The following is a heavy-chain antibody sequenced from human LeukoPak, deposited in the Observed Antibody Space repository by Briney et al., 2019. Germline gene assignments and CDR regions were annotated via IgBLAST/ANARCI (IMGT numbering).Heavy chain of an antibody. CDR3: VRVVTTGSGWYHFDN. Sequence: WGALRLSRASAGISITYHHIELVRPGPGQGVGWIGRNANTKPNSCTTQYAASVRGRFTISRDDSQNSLYLHLNSLRTEDTAVYYCVRVVTTGSGWYHFDNWGLGTLVTVSS. D-gene: IGHD6-13*01. V-gene: IGHV3-72*01. CDR2: NANTKPNSCTT. CDR1: GISITYHH. J-gene: IGHJ4*02.